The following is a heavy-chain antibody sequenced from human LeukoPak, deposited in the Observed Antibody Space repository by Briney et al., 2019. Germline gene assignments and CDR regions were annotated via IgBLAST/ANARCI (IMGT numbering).Heavy chain of an antibody. CDR2: IYYSGST. CDR3: ARGAITFGGVIGNFDY. CDR1: GGSISSYY. D-gene: IGHD3-16*02. Sequence: SETLSLTCTVSGGSISSYYWSWIRQLPGKGLEWIGDIYYSGSTNYNPSLKSRVTISVDTSKNQFSLKLSSVTAADTAVYYCARGAITFGGVIGNFDYWGQGTLVTVSS. J-gene: IGHJ4*02. V-gene: IGHV4-59*01.